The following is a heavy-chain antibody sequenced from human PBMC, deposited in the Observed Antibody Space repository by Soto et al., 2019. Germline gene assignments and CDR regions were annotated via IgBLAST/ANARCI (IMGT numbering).Heavy chain of an antibody. CDR3: ARESGGATAPLDYYYFYMDV. CDR1: GDSFNDYY. Sequence: QVQLVQSGAEVRKPGASVTVSCRSSGDSFNDYYIHWVRQAPGQGLEWMGWINPNSGVTKYEQKFQGWLSMTRDTSIRTVYMQMSRLRSDDTAVYYCARESGGATAPLDYYYFYMDVWGTGTTVTVSS. V-gene: IGHV1-2*04. J-gene: IGHJ6*03. CDR2: INPNSGVT. D-gene: IGHD5-12*01.